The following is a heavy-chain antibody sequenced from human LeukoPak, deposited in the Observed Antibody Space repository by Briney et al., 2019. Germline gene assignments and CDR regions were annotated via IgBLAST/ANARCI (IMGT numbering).Heavy chain of an antibody. CDR1: GFAFNTYA. CDR2: IWHDGRHK. V-gene: IGHV3-33*01. Sequence: GGSLRLSCAASGFAFNTYAMHWVRQAPGQGLEWVALIWHDGRHKFYSNSVRGQFTTSRDNSKNTVSLQMNNLRPEDTAVYYCARGIFGSGSYPDFWGQGTLVTVSS. J-gene: IGHJ4*02. CDR3: ARGIFGSGSYPDF. D-gene: IGHD3-10*01.